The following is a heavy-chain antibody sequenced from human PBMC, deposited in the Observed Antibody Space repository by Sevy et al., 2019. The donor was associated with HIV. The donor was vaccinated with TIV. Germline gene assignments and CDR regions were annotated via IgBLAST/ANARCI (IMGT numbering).Heavy chain of an antibody. V-gene: IGHV3-48*02. CDR1: GFTFSSYS. CDR2: ISSSSSTI. J-gene: IGHJ3*02. CDR3: ARVSPYYYDSSGYYHEAFDI. D-gene: IGHD3-22*01. Sequence: GGSLRLSCAASGFTFSSYSMNWVRQAPGKGLEWVSYISSSSSTIYHADSVKGRFTISRDNAKNSLYLQMNSLRDEDTAVYYCARVSPYYYDSSGYYHEAFDIWGQRTMVTVSS.